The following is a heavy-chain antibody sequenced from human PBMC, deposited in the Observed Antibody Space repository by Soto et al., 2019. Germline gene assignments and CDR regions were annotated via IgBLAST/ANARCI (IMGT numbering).Heavy chain of an antibody. CDR1: GFSFSSYW. V-gene: IGHV3-7*01. J-gene: IGHJ4*02. CDR2: IKQDESEK. D-gene: IGHD3-16*01. CDR3: VRDVAFDYVN. Sequence: EVQLVESGGGLVQPGGSLRISCTVSGFSFSSYWMSWVRQAPGKGLEWVARIKQDESEKYYVDSVKGRFTISRDNVDDSLFLQMNSLSDDDTAVYFCVRDVAFDYVNWGQGTLVTVSS.